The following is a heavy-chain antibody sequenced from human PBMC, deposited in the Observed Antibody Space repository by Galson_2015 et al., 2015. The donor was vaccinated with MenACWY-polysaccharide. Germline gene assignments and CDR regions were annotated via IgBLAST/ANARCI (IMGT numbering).Heavy chain of an antibody. V-gene: IGHV3-7*01. CDR1: GFTFSSYW. J-gene: IGHJ6*02. CDR3: ARGHYGMDV. CDR2: IKKDGSEK. Sequence: SLRLSCAASGFTFSSYWMTWVRQAPGKGLEWVANIKKDGSEKYYVDSVKGRFTISRDDSKNSLYLQMHSLRAEDTAVYSCARGHYGMDVWGQGTTVIVSS.